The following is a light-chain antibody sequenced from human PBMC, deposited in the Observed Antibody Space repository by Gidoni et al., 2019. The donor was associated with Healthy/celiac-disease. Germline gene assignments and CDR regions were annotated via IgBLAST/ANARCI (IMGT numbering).Light chain of an antibody. Sequence: EIVLTQSPGTLSLSQGERATLSCRASQSVSSSYLACYQQKPGQVPRLRIYGASSRATGIPDRFSGSGSGTDFTLTISRLEPEDFAVYYCQQYGSSPWTFGQGTKVEIK. V-gene: IGKV3-20*01. CDR3: QQYGSSPWT. CDR1: QSVSSSY. J-gene: IGKJ1*01. CDR2: GAS.